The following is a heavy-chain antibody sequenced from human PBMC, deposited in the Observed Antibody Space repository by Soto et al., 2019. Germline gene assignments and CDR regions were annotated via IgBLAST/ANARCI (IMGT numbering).Heavy chain of an antibody. V-gene: IGHV3-30-3*01. CDR3: ARVTGFPY. CDR2: ISYDGSNK. J-gene: IGHJ4*02. D-gene: IGHD1-20*01. CDR1: GFTFSGYA. Sequence: XESLRLSCAASGFTFSGYAMHWVRQAPGKGLEWVAVISYDGSNKYYADSVKGRFTISRDNSKNTLYLQMNSLRAEDTAVYYCARVTGFPYWGQGTLVTVSS.